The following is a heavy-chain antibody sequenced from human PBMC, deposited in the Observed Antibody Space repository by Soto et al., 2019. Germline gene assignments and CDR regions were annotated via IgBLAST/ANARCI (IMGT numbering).Heavy chain of an antibody. D-gene: IGHD3-3*01. J-gene: IGHJ4*02. CDR3: ASLPFFLESYFDY. CDR1: GGSISSSSYY. CDR2: IYYSGST. V-gene: IGHV4-39*01. Sequence: QLQLQESGPGLVKPSETLSLTCTVSGGSISSSSYYWGWIRQPPGKGLEWIGSIYYSGSTYYNPSLKSRVTISVDTSKNQFSLKLSSVTAADTAVYYCASLPFFLESYFDYWGQGTLVTVSS.